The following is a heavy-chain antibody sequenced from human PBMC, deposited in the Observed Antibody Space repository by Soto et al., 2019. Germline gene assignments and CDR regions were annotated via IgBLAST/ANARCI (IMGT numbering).Heavy chain of an antibody. CDR2: ITCSGITT. Sequence: GGSLRLSCATSGFTFSFYSMTWVRQAPGKGLEWVSLITCSGITTYYADSVKGRFTISRDNSKNTLYLQMNSLRAEDTAVYSCAKAVSERIRYFDNWDQGTLVTVYS. CDR3: AKAVSERIRYFDN. D-gene: IGHD1-26*01. J-gene: IGHJ4*02. V-gene: IGHV3-23*01. CDR1: GFTFSFYS.